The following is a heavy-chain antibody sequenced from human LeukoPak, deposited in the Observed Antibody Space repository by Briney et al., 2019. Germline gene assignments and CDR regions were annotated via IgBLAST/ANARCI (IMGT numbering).Heavy chain of an antibody. J-gene: IGHJ3*01. Sequence: GESLKISCKGSGYNFTSYWIGWVRQMPGKGLEWMGIIYPGDSDSRLSPSLQGQVTISADKSISTAYLQWNSLKASDTAMYYCVRGHPVVVATATWASDAFDLWGQGTMVTVSS. CDR3: VRGHPVVVATATWASDAFDL. V-gene: IGHV5-51*01. CDR1: GYNFTSYW. CDR2: IYPGDSDS. D-gene: IGHD2-21*02.